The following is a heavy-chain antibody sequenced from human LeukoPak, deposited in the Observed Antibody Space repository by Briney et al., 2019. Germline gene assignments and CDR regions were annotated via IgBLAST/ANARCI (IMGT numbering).Heavy chain of an antibody. CDR3: AREDRYYDSSGYQHDAFDI. CDR2: ISSSSSYI. Sequence: GRSLRLSCAASGFTFSSYSMNWVRQAPGKGLEWVSSISSSSSYIYYADSVKGRFTISRDNAKNSLYLQMNSLRAEDTAVYYCAREDRYYDSSGYQHDAFDIWGQGTMVTVSS. D-gene: IGHD3-22*01. J-gene: IGHJ3*02. CDR1: GFTFSSYS. V-gene: IGHV3-21*01.